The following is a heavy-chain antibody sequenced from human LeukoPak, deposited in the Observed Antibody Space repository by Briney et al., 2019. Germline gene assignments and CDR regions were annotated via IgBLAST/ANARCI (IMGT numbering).Heavy chain of an antibody. Sequence: ASVKVSCKASGYTFTSYDISWVRQATGQGLEWMGWMNPNSGNTGYAQKFQGRVTMTRNTSISTAYMELSSLRSEDTAVYYCARGSGSTDAFDIWGQGTMVTVSS. J-gene: IGHJ3*02. CDR1: GYTFTSYD. CDR2: MNPNSGNT. CDR3: ARGSGSTDAFDI. V-gene: IGHV1-8*01. D-gene: IGHD3-10*01.